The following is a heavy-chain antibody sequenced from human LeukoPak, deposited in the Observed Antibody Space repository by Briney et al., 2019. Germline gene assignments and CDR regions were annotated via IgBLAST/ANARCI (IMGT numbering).Heavy chain of an antibody. V-gene: IGHV5-51*01. CDR1: GYSFTSYW. Sequence: GESLKISCKCSGYSFTSYWIGWVRQLPGKGLEWMGIIYPGDSDTRYSPSFQGQVTISADKSICTAYLQWSSLKASDTAMYYCARHEGYCSSTSCYYYYYGMDVWGQGTTVTVSS. CDR2: IYPGDSDT. J-gene: IGHJ6*02. D-gene: IGHD2-2*01. CDR3: ARHEGYCSSTSCYYYYYGMDV.